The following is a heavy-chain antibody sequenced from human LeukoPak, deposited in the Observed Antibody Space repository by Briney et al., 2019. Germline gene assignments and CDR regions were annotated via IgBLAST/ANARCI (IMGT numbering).Heavy chain of an antibody. Sequence: PGRSLRLSCAASGFTFSSYAMHWVRQAPGKGLEWVAVISYDGSNKYYADSVKGRFTISRDNSKNTLYLQMNSLRAEDTAVYYCARGPNDMNFDYWGQGTLVTVSS. CDR1: GFTFSSYA. CDR3: ARGPNDMNFDY. D-gene: IGHD3-9*01. J-gene: IGHJ4*02. V-gene: IGHV3-30*04. CDR2: ISYDGSNK.